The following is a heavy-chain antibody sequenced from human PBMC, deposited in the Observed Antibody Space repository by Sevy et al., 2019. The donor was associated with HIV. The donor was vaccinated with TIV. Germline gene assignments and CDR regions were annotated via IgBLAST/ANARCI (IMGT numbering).Heavy chain of an antibody. CDR1: GFSITSYW. V-gene: IGHV3-74*01. CDR3: VKDFGGPTDY. CDR2: MNEDGSVT. D-gene: IGHD3-16*01. Sequence: GGSLRLSCAGSGFSITSYWMHWVRQAPGKGLVWVSRMNEDGSVTNHADSVRGRFTISRDNAKNTLYLQMNSLRVEDTAVDYCVKDFGGPTDYWGQGTLVTVSS. J-gene: IGHJ4*02.